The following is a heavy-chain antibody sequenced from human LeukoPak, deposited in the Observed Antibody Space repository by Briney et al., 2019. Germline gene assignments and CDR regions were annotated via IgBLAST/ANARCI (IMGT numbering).Heavy chain of an antibody. J-gene: IGHJ3*02. D-gene: IGHD4-11*01. CDR3: AKARNSDYRFGFDI. CDR1: GFTFSSYA. V-gene: IGHV3-23*01. CDR2: ISGSGGNT. Sequence: GGSLRLSCAASGFTFSSYAMSWVRRAPGKGLEWVSVISGSGGNTYYADSVKGRFTFFGDNSRNTLYLQMSSLRAEDTAVYYCAKARNSDYRFGFDIWGQGTMVTVSS.